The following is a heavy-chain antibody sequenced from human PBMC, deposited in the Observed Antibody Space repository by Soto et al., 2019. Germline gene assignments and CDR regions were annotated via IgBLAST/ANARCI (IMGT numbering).Heavy chain of an antibody. J-gene: IGHJ6*02. V-gene: IGHV1-69*13. CDR2: IIPIFGTA. CDR3: ASRIAARRAVTAIRSHYYYYYGMDV. Sequence: ASVKVSCKASGGTFSSYDISWVRQAPGQGLEWMGGIIPIFGTANYAQKFQGRVTITADESTSTAYMELSSLRSEDTAVYYCASRIAARRAVTAIRSHYYYYYGMDVWGQGTTVTVSS. CDR1: GGTFSSYD. D-gene: IGHD6-6*01.